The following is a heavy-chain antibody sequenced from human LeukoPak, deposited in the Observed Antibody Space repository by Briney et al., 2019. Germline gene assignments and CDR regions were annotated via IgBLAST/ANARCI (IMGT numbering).Heavy chain of an antibody. CDR3: ARDGQIAARRRWFDP. Sequence: GASVKVSCKASGYTFTSYGISWVRQAPGQGLEWMGWISAYNGNTDYAQKLQGRVTMTTDTSTSTAYMELRSLRSDDTAVYYCARDGQIAARRRWFDPWGQGTLVTVSS. CDR1: GYTFTSYG. J-gene: IGHJ5*02. D-gene: IGHD6-6*01. CDR2: ISAYNGNT. V-gene: IGHV1-18*01.